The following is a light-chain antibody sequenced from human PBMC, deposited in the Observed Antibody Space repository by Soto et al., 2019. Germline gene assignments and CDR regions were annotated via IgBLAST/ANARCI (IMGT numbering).Light chain of an antibody. CDR2: GAS. J-gene: IGKJ5*01. V-gene: IGKV3-20*01. CDR1: QSVSSSY. CDR3: QQYGSSLIT. Sequence: EIVLTQSPGTLSLSPGERATLSCRASQSVSSSYLAWYQQKPGQAPRLLIYGASSRATGIPDRFSGSGSGTDFTLTVRRLEADDFAGYYCQQYGSSLITFGQGTRLEIK.